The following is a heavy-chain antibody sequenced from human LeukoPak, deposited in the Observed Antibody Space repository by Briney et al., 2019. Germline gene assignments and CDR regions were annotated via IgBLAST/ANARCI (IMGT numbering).Heavy chain of an antibody. CDR2: ISDNGGGR. CDR3: ARATRSYSSSEPFDY. V-gene: IGHV3-23*01. D-gene: IGHD6-6*01. CDR1: GFIFSNYA. Sequence: GGSLRLSCGASGFIFSNYAMSWVRQAPGGGLEWVSGISDNGGGRYYADSVKGRFTISRDNSKDMLYLQMNSLRAEDTAVYYCARATRSYSSSEPFDYWGQGTLVTVSS. J-gene: IGHJ4*02.